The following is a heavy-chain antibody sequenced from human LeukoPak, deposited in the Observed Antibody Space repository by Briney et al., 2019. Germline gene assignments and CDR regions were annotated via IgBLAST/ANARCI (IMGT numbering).Heavy chain of an antibody. CDR2: IIVSCCYT. CDR3: AKDGSWGEYYFYFYMDV. Sequence: GGPLRPPGQAPGSGFAFGTFAMTGVRQAPGKGLEWLSGIIVSCCYTSKAYSGNGRFTISRDKSKNTLYIEMNSLRAEDTAVYFCAKDGSWGEYYFYFYMDVWGKGTTVTVSS. D-gene: IGHD3-16*01. V-gene: IGHV3-23*01. J-gene: IGHJ6*03. CDR1: GFAFGTFA.